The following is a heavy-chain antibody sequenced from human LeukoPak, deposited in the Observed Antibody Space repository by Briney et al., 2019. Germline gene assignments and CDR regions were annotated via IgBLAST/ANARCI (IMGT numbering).Heavy chain of an antibody. V-gene: IGHV3-23*01. J-gene: IGHJ4*02. CDR1: GFTFSSYA. CDR3: ASSPDYDILTGYIWYFDY. Sequence: GGSLRLSCAASGFTFSSYAMSWVRQAPGKGLEWVSAISGSGGSTYYADSVKGRFTISRDNSKNTLYLQMNSLRAEDTAVYYCASSPDYDILTGYIWYFDYWGQGTLVTVSS. D-gene: IGHD3-9*01. CDR2: ISGSGGST.